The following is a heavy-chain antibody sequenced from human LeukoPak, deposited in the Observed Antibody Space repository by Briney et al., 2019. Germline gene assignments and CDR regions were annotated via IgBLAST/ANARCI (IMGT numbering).Heavy chain of an antibody. CDR1: GFTFSSYG. Sequence: PGGSLRLSCAASGFTFSSYGMHWVRQAPGKGLEWVAFIRYDGSNKYYADSVKGRFTISRDNSKNTLYLQMNSLRAEDTAVYYCAKAQLDIVVVPAAIGFDYWGQGTLVTVSS. D-gene: IGHD2-2*03. J-gene: IGHJ4*02. CDR3: AKAQLDIVVVPAAIGFDY. CDR2: IRYDGSNK. V-gene: IGHV3-30*02.